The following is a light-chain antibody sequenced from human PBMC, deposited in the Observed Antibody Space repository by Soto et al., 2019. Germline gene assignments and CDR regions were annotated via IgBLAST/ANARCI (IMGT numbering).Light chain of an antibody. Sequence: QSVLTQPASVSGSPGQWITISCTGTNIDVGGYNYVSWYQQHPGKAPRLIISDVTNRPSGVSNRFSGSKSGNTASLTISGLQAEDEADYYCNSYRSTSARYVFGTGTKVTVL. CDR3: NSYRSTSARYV. J-gene: IGLJ1*01. V-gene: IGLV2-14*01. CDR2: DVT. CDR1: NIDVGGYNY.